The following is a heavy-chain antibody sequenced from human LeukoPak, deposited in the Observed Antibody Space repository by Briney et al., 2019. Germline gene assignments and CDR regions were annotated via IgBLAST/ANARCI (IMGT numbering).Heavy chain of an antibody. CDR3: ARQAALGPKFDG. Sequence: ASVKVSCKASGYTFTTHAIHWVRQAPGQRLEWMGWINADNGNTKYSQKFQGRVTITRDTSASTAYMELSSLRSEDTAVYYCARQAALGPKFDGWGQGTLVTVSS. CDR1: GYTFTTHA. J-gene: IGHJ4*02. D-gene: IGHD6-25*01. CDR2: INADNGNT. V-gene: IGHV1-3*01.